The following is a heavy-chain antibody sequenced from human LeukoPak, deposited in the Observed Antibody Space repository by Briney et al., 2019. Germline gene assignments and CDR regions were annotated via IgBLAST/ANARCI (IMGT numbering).Heavy chain of an antibody. J-gene: IGHJ4*02. CDR3: ARVGIAVAECDY. CDR2: INSDGSST. CDR1: GFTFSSYW. D-gene: IGHD6-19*01. V-gene: IGHV3-74*01. Sequence: GGSLRLPCAASGFTFSSYWMHWVRQAPGKGLVWVSRINSDGSSTSYADSVKGRFTISRDNAKNTLYLQMNSLRAEDTAVYYCARVGIAVAECDYWGQGTLVTVSS.